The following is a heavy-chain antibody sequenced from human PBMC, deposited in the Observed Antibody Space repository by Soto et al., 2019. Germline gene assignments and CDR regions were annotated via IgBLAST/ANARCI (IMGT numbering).Heavy chain of an antibody. J-gene: IGHJ4*02. Sequence: QVQLVQSGAEVKKPGSSVKVSCEASGGTFSGHAISWVRLAPGQGPEWMGGLIPLFGTTQHAQRFQGRLTITADKSTTTAYMELTSLRFEDTAIYYCARGPNWGYRFDSWGQGTLVTVSS. CDR2: LIPLFGTT. CDR3: ARGPNWGYRFDS. D-gene: IGHD7-27*01. CDR1: GGTFSGHA. V-gene: IGHV1-69*06.